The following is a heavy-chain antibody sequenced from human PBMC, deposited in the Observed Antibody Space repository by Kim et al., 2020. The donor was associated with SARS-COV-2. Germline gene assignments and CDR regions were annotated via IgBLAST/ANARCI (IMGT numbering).Heavy chain of an antibody. J-gene: IGHJ4*02. CDR2: INHSGST. CDR1: GGTFSGYY. CDR3: ARGPFRVKYWMIVVVITFFDY. V-gene: IGHV4-34*01. Sequence: SETLSLTCAVSGGTFSGYYWSWIRQPPGKGLEWIGEINHSGSTNYNPSLKSRVTISVDTSKNQLSLKMSSVTAADTAVYYCARGPFRVKYWMIVVVITFFDYCGQRTLLTVSS. D-gene: IGHD3-22*01.